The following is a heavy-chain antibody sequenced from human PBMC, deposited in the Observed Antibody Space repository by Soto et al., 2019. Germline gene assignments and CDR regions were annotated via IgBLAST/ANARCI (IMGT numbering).Heavy chain of an antibody. V-gene: IGHV6-1*01. Sequence: PSQTLSLTCAISGDSVSSNSAAWNWIRQSPSRGLEWLGRTYYRSKWYNDYAVSVKSRITINPDTSKNQFSLQLNSVTPEDTAVYYCARDPGITGTTYYYYYGMDVWGQGTTGTVS. J-gene: IGHJ6*02. D-gene: IGHD1-20*01. CDR2: TYYRSKWYN. CDR1: GDSVSSNSAA. CDR3: ARDPGITGTTYYYYYGMDV.